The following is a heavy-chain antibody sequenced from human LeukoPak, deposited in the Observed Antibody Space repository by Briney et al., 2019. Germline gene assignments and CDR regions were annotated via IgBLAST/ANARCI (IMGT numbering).Heavy chain of an antibody. J-gene: IGHJ4*02. V-gene: IGHV3-64D*09. Sequence: HPGGSLRLSCSASGFTFNSYVMHWVRQAPGKGLEYVSAISSNGGSTYYADSVKGRFTISRDNSKNTLYLQMSSLRGEDTAVYYCGKVAGEWIPDYWGQGTLVTVSS. CDR1: GFTFNSYV. D-gene: IGHD3-3*01. CDR2: ISSNGGST. CDR3: GKVAGEWIPDY.